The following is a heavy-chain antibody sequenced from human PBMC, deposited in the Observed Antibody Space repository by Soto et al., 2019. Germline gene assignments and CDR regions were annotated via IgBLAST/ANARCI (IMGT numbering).Heavy chain of an antibody. V-gene: IGHV5-51*01. J-gene: IGHJ3*02. Sequence: GESLKISCQGSGDTFSSYWIGWVRQMPGKGLEWMGIMFLGGSDTRYSPSFQGRVNISADKSIRTAYLQWNSLEASDTAMYYCARRYCTSSSCPEDAFAIWGQGTMVTVSS. CDR3: ARRYCTSSSCPEDAFAI. CDR2: MFLGGSDT. CDR1: GDTFSSYW. D-gene: IGHD2-2*01.